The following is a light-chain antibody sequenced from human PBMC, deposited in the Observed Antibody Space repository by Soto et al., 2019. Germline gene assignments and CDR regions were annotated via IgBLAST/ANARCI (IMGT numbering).Light chain of an antibody. Sequence: DIQMTQSPSTLSASVGDRVIITCRASQSISTWLAWYQQKPGKAPNLLIYDASTLQSGVPLRFSGSGSGTEFTLTISSLQPDYFATYYCQQYNSDWYTFGQGTRLEIK. CDR3: QQYNSDWYT. CDR2: DAS. CDR1: QSISTW. V-gene: IGKV1-5*01. J-gene: IGKJ2*01.